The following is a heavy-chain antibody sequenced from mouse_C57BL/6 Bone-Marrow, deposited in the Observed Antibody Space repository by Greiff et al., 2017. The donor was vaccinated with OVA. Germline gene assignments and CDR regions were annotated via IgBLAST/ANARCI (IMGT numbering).Heavy chain of an antibody. D-gene: IGHD1-1*01. J-gene: IGHJ3*01. CDR2: IDPENGDT. CDR3: TTCGSSYVPWFAY. Sequence: EVQLQQSGAELVRPGASVKLSCTASGFNIKDDYMHWVKQRPEQGLEWIGWIDPENGDTEYASKFQGKATITADTSSNTAYLQLSSLTSEDTAVYYCTTCGSSYVPWFAYLGQGTLVTVSA. CDR1: GFNIKDDY. V-gene: IGHV14-4*01.